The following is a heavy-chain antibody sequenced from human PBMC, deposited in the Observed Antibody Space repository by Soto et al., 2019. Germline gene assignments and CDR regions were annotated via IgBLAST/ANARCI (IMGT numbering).Heavy chain of an antibody. CDR1: GFTFSNAW. Sequence: GGSLRLSCAASGFTFSNAWMNWVRQAPGKGLEWVGRIKSKTDGGTTDYAAPVKGRFTISRDDSKNTLYLQMNSLKTEDTAVYYCTTDRKPTYYYDSSGYYREAFDIWGQGTMVTVSS. CDR2: IKSKTDGGTT. D-gene: IGHD3-22*01. CDR3: TTDRKPTYYYDSSGYYREAFDI. V-gene: IGHV3-15*07. J-gene: IGHJ3*02.